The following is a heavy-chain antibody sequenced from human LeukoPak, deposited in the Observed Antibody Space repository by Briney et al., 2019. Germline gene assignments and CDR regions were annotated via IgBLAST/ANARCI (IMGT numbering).Heavy chain of an antibody. CDR2: ISAYNGNT. D-gene: IGHD2-15*01. CDR3: ARGLSCSGGSCYSWWFDP. CDR1: GYTFTSYG. V-gene: IGHV1-18*01. Sequence: GASVKVSCKASGYTFTSYGISWVRQAPGQGLEWMGGISAYNGNTNYAQKLQGRVTMTTDTSTSTAYMELRSLRSDDTAVYYCARGLSCSGGSCYSWWFDPWGQGTLVTVSS. J-gene: IGHJ5*02.